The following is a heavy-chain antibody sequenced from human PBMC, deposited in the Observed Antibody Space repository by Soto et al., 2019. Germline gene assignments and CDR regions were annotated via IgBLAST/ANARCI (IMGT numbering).Heavy chain of an antibody. CDR1: GFSLSNARMG. J-gene: IGHJ4*02. CDR3: XXXXXXXXXXXY. CDR2: IFSNDEK. V-gene: IGHV2-26*01. Sequence: QVTLKESGPVLVKPTETLTLTCTVSGFSLSNARMGVSWIRQPPGKALEWLAHIFSNDEKSYSTSLKSRFTISKDTSKSQVVLTMTNLDPXXTXXXXXXXXXXXXXXXXYWGQGTLVTVSS.